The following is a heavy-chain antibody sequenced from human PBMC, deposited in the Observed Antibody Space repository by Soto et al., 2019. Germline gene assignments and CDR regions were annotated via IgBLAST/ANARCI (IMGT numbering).Heavy chain of an antibody. CDR2: IYWDGDK. CDR3: ARTVAPRIFDS. V-gene: IGHV2-5*02. D-gene: IGHD2-15*01. Sequence: QITLKEAGPTLVKPTQTLTLTCTFSGFSLITSGMGVGWVRQPPGKALEWLALIYWDGDKGYSTSLKSRLTITKDTSKNQVVLTMTNMDPADTATYYCARTVAPRIFDSWGQGTLVTVSS. CDR1: GFSLITSGMG. J-gene: IGHJ4*02.